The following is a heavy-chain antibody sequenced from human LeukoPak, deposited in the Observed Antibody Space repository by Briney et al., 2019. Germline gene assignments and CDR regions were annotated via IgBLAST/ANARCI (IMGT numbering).Heavy chain of an antibody. V-gene: IGHV3-23*01. CDR2: ISGSGGST. Sequence: GGSLRLSCAASGFTFSSYAMSWVRQAPGKGLEWISAISGSGGSTYYADSVKGRFTISRDNSKNTLYLQMNSLRAEDTAVYYCAKSSDYYGSGSGDYWGQGTLVTFSS. J-gene: IGHJ4*02. D-gene: IGHD3-10*01. CDR3: AKSSDYYGSGSGDY. CDR1: GFTFSSYA.